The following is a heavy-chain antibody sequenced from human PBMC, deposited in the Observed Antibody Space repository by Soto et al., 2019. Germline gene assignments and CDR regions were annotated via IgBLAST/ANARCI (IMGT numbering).Heavy chain of an antibody. V-gene: IGHV1-69*02. CDR2: IIPILGIA. Sequence: QVQLVQSAAEVKKPGSSVKVSCKASGGTFSSYTISWVRQAPGQGLEWIGRIIPILGIANYAQKFQGRVTITADKSTSTVYMELSSLRSEDTAVYYCARGDCSSTSCYVDYYYYMDVWGKGTTVTVSS. CDR1: GGTFSSYT. CDR3: ARGDCSSTSCYVDYYYYMDV. J-gene: IGHJ6*03. D-gene: IGHD2-2*01.